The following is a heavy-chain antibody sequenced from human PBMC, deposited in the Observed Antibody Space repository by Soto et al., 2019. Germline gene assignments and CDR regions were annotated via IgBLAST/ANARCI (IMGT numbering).Heavy chain of an antibody. Sequence: EVQLVESGGGLVKPGGSLRLSCAASGFTFSSYSMNWVRQAPGKGLEWVSSISSSSSYIYYADSVKGRFTISRDNAKNSVYLQMNSLRAEDTAVYYCASGRTTMDYWGQGTLVTVSS. V-gene: IGHV3-21*01. J-gene: IGHJ4*02. D-gene: IGHD4-17*01. CDR3: ASGRTTMDY. CDR2: ISSSSSYI. CDR1: GFTFSSYS.